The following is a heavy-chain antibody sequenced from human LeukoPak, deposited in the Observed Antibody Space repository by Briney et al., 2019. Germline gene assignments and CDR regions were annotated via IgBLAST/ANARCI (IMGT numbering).Heavy chain of an antibody. V-gene: IGHV4-59*11. J-gene: IGHJ2*01. D-gene: IGHD1-14*01. CDR3: ARKIRAESPWYFDL. CDR2: IYYSGST. Sequence: PSETLSLTCTVSGGSISSHYWSWIRQPPGKGLEWIGYIYYSGSTNYNPSLKSRVTISVDTSKNQFSLKLSSVTAADTAVYYCARKIRAESPWYFDLWGRGTLVTVSS. CDR1: GGSISSHY.